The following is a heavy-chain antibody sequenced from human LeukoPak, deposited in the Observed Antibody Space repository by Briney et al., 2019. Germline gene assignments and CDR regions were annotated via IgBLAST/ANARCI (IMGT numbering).Heavy chain of an antibody. V-gene: IGHV1-46*01. CDR3: ARALRMATIPGVNMNYFDY. Sequence: ASVKVSCKASGYTFTSYYMHWVRQGPGQGVGWMGIINPIGGSTIYAQKFQGRVTMTRDTSTSTVYMELSSLRSEDTAVYYCARALRMATIPGVNMNYFDYWGQGTLVTVSS. CDR1: GYTFTSYY. J-gene: IGHJ4*02. D-gene: IGHD5-24*01. CDR2: INPIGGST.